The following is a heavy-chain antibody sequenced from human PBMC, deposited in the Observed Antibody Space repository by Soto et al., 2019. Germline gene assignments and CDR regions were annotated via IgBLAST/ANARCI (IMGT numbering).Heavy chain of an antibody. D-gene: IGHD2-21*02. CDR2: VNPSGGHT. Sequence: QVQLVQSGAEVKKPGASVKVSCKASGDTFTDYYIHWVRQAPGQGLEWMGTVNPSGGHTTYAQHFRGRLTMTRDTSTSTLYMELTCLTSEDTAVYYCARGGHVVVVTAALDYWGQGTLVTVSS. V-gene: IGHV1-46*01. CDR3: ARGGHVVVVTAALDY. CDR1: GDTFTDYY. J-gene: IGHJ4*02.